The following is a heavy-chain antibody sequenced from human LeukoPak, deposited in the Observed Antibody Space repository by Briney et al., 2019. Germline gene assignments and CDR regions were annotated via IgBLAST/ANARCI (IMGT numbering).Heavy chain of an antibody. J-gene: IGHJ6*02. V-gene: IGHV3-48*01. CDR3: ARFADCGAYRYYPDV. D-gene: IGHD1-26*01. CDR1: GFTCSSYT. Sequence: GGSLRLSCGASGFTCSSYTMNWVRQAPGKGLVGVSNIGSSSTSIYYADSVKGRFTISRDNAKNSLNLQMNSLRADDPAVYSCARFADCGAYRYYPDVWGQGTTVTVSS. CDR2: IGSSSTSI.